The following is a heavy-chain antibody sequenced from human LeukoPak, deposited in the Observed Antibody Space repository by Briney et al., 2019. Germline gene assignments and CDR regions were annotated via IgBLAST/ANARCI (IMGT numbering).Heavy chain of an antibody. J-gene: IGHJ6*03. V-gene: IGHV3-53*01. Sequence: GGSLRLSCAASGFTVSSNYMSWVRQAPGKGLEWVSVIYSGGSTYYADSVKGRFTISRDNSKNTLYLQMNSLRAEDTAVYYCARVLAARPGGYYYYYMDVWGKGTTVTVSS. CDR1: GFTVSSNY. CDR2: IYSGGST. D-gene: IGHD6-6*01. CDR3: ARVLAARPGGYYYYYMDV.